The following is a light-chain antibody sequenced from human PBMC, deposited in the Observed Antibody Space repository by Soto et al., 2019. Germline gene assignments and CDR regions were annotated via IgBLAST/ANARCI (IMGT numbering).Light chain of an antibody. CDR1: QSISSW. CDR2: DAS. CDR3: QHYGYPQWT. V-gene: IGKV1-5*01. Sequence: GDRVTITCRASQSISSWLAWYQQKPGKAPKLLIYDASSLESVVPSRFSGSGSGTDFTLPISSLEPEDFEVYYCQHYGYPQWTFGQGTKVDIK. J-gene: IGKJ1*01.